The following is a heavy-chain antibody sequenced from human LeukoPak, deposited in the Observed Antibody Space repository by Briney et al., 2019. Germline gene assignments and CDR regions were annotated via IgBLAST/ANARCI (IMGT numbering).Heavy chain of an antibody. CDR2: IYYSGST. CDR3: ARGVVVPAALKYYFDY. Sequence: VKPSEALSLTCTVSGGSISSYYWSWIRQPPGKGLEWIGYIYYSGSTNYNPSLKSRVTISVDTSKNQFSLKLSSVTAADTAVYYCARGVVVPAALKYYFDYWGQGTLVTVSS. CDR1: GGSISSYY. J-gene: IGHJ4*02. V-gene: IGHV4-59*01. D-gene: IGHD2-2*01.